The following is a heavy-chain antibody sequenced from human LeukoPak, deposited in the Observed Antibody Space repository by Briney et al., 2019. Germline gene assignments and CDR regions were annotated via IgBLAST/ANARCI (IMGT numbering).Heavy chain of an antibody. D-gene: IGHD3-22*01. CDR2: IYTSGST. Sequence: PSQTLSLTCTVSGGSISSGGYYWSWIRQPAGKGLEWIGRIYTSGSTNYSPSLKSRVTMSVDTSKSQFSLKLSSVTAADTAMYYCAGHYYYDTTGSNYWGQGTLVTVSS. CDR3: AGHYYYDTTGSNY. CDR1: GGSISSGGYY. V-gene: IGHV4-61*02. J-gene: IGHJ4*02.